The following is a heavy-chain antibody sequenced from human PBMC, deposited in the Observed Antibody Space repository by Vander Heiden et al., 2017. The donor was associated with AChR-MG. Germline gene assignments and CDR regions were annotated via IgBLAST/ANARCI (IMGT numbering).Heavy chain of an antibody. CDR3: AKAPGGGITLDAFDI. Sequence: EVQLLESGGGLVQPGGSLRLSCAASGFTFSSYAMSWVRQAPGKGLEWVSAISGSGGRTYYADSVKGRFTISRDNSKNTLYMQMNSLRAEDTAVYYCAKAPGGGITLDAFDIWGQGTMVTVSS. CDR2: ISGSGGRT. J-gene: IGHJ3*02. CDR1: GFTFSSYA. V-gene: IGHV3-23*01. D-gene: IGHD3-3*01.